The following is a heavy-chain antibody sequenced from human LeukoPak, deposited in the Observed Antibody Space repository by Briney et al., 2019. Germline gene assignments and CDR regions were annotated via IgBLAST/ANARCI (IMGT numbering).Heavy chain of an antibody. CDR1: GFTFSSYG. J-gene: IGHJ4*02. CDR3: ARNYGSGSYLEYYLDY. CDR2: IWYDGSNK. Sequence: GGSLRLSCAASGFTFSSYGMHWVRQAPGKGLEWVAVIWYDGSNKYYADSVKGRFTISRDNSKNTLYLQMNSLRAEDTAVYYCARNYGSGSYLEYYLDYWGQGTLVTVSS. D-gene: IGHD3-10*01. V-gene: IGHV3-33*01.